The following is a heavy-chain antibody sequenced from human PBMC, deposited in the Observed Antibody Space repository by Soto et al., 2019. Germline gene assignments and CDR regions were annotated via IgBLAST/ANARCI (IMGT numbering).Heavy chain of an antibody. J-gene: IGHJ5*02. CDR1: GFTFSSYA. CDR3: AGGAYCSSTSCDEGSPFDP. D-gene: IGHD2-2*01. CDR2: ISYDGSNK. V-gene: IGHV3-30-3*01. Sequence: PGGSLRLSCAASGFTFSSYAMHWVRQAPGKGLDWVAVISYDGSNKYYADSVKGRFTISRDNSKNTLYLQMNSLRAEDTAVYYCAGGAYCSSTSCDEGSPFDPWGQGTLVTLSS.